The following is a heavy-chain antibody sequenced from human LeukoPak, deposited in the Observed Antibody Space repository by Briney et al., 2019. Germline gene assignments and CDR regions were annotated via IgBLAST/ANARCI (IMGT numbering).Heavy chain of an antibody. V-gene: IGHV3-23*01. J-gene: IGHJ6*02. CDR2: ISGSGGST. CDR1: GFTFSSCA. CDR3: AKVTRKAVAGTTYYYYYGMDV. Sequence: GGSLRLSCAASGFTFSSCAMSWVRQAPGKGLEWVSAISGSGGSTYYADSVKGRFTISRDNSKNTLYLQMNSLRAEDTAVYYCAKVTRKAVAGTTYYYYYGMDVWGQGTTVTVSS. D-gene: IGHD6-19*01.